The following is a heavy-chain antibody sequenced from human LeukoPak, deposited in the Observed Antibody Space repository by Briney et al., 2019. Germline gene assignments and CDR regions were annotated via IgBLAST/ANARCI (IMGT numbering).Heavy chain of an antibody. CDR2: ISGSGGST. CDR3: AREGRVSGYDFDC. Sequence: QTGGSLRLSCAASGFTFSSYAMSWVRQAPGKGLEWVSAISGSGGSTYDADSVKGRFTISRDNAKNTLYLQMNSLRVEDTAVYYCAREGRVSGYDFDCWGQGTLVTVSS. V-gene: IGHV3-23*01. D-gene: IGHD5-12*01. J-gene: IGHJ4*02. CDR1: GFTFSSYA.